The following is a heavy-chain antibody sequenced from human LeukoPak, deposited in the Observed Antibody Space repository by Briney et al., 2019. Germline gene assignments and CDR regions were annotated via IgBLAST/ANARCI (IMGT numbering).Heavy chain of an antibody. CDR1: GGSISSSSYY. V-gene: IGHV4-39*07. D-gene: IGHD6-19*01. Sequence: SETLSLTCTVSGGSISSSSYYWGWIRQPPGKGLEWIGSIYYSGSTYYNPSLKSRVTISVDTSKDQFSLKLSSVTAADTAVYYCARGSPGYSSGWYYFDYWGQGTLVTVSS. J-gene: IGHJ4*02. CDR3: ARGSPGYSSGWYYFDY. CDR2: IYYSGST.